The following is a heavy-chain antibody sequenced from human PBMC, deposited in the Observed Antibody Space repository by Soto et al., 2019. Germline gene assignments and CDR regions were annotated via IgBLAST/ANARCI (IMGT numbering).Heavy chain of an antibody. CDR1: GYTFTSYY. Sequence: ASVKVSCKASGYTFTSYYMHWVRQAPGQGLEWMGIINPSGGSTSYAQKFQGRVTMTRDTSTSTVYMELSSLRSEDTAVYYCATVLKPPYYFDYWGQGTMVTVSS. D-gene: IGHD3-9*01. CDR3: ATVLKPPYYFDY. CDR2: INPSGGST. J-gene: IGHJ4*02. V-gene: IGHV1-46*01.